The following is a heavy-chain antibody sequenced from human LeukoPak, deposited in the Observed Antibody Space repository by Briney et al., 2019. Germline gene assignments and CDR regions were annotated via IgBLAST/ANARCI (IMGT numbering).Heavy chain of an antibody. D-gene: IGHD1-26*01. CDR3: ASYGS. Sequence: SETLSLTCTVSGGSISSSSYYWGWIRQPPGKGLEWIGSIYYSGSTYYNPSLKSRVTLSVDTSKNQFSLKLSSVTAADTAVYYCASYGSWGQGTLVTVSS. CDR2: IYYSGST. V-gene: IGHV4-39*01. CDR1: GGSISSSSYY. J-gene: IGHJ4*02.